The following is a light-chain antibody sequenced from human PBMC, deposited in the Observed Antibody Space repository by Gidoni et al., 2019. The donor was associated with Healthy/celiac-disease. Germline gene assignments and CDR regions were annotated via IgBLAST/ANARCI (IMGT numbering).Light chain of an antibody. CDR2: AAS. Sequence: DIRMTQSPSSLSASVGDRVTITCRASQGISNYLAWYQQKPGKVPKLLIYAASTLQSGVPSRFSGSGSGTDFTLTISSLQPEDVATYYCQKYNSALLFGQGTKVEIK. J-gene: IGKJ1*01. CDR1: QGISNY. V-gene: IGKV1-27*01. CDR3: QKYNSALL.